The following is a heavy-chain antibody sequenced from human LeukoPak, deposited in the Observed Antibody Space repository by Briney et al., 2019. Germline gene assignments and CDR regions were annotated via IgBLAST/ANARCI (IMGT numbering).Heavy chain of an antibody. V-gene: IGHV3-53*01. Sequence: PGGSLRLSCAASGFTVITNDMTWVRQAPGKGLEWVSVLCDGNTKYADSVQGRFTISRDNAKNTVSLQMNSLRAEDTGVYFCARAPSEIGGYYPEYFRHWGQGTLVTVSS. D-gene: IGHD3-22*01. CDR2: LCDGNT. CDR3: ARAPSEIGGYYPEYFRH. CDR1: GFTVITND. J-gene: IGHJ1*01.